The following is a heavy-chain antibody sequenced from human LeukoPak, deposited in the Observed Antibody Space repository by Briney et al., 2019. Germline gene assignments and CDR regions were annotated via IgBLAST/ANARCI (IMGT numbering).Heavy chain of an antibody. J-gene: IGHJ4*02. CDR1: GFTFSNHF. Sequence: PGESLGLSCSTSGFTFSNHFMHWVRQAPGKGLEYVSSIGPNGASTLYADSVKGRFTISRDNSKNALYLQLTSLRLEDTALYYCVKDLTGTWSFDYWGQGTLVTVSS. V-gene: IGHV3-64D*06. CDR2: IGPNGAST. CDR3: VKDLTGTWSFDY. D-gene: IGHD3-9*01.